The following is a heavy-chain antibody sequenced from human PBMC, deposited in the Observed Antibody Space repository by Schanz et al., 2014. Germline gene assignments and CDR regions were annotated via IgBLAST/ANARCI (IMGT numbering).Heavy chain of an antibody. V-gene: IGHV1-46*01. J-gene: IGHJ4*02. CDR2: INPSGGGT. CDR1: GYTFVSYS. Sequence: QGQLVQSGAEVKKPGASLKVSCKASGYTFVSYSMHWVRQAPGQGLEWMGIINPSGGGTSYAQRFQGRVTITADKSSDTAYMELSSLRSEDTAVYYCASSGAGYSSSWDFDYWGQGTLVTVSS. CDR3: ASSGAGYSSSWDFDY. D-gene: IGHD6-13*01.